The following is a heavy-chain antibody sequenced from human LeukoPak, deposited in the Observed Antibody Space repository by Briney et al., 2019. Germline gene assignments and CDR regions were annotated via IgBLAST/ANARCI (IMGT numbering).Heavy chain of an antibody. D-gene: IGHD2-2*01. V-gene: IGHV4-34*01. J-gene: IGHJ5*02. Sequence: SETLSLTCAVYGGSFSGYYWSWIRQPPGKGLEWIGEINHSGSTNYNPSLKSRVTISVDTSKNQFSLKLSSVTAADTAVYYCARCRVGYCSSTSCYRAPYNWVDPWGQGTLVTVSS. CDR3: ARCRVGYCSSTSCYRAPYNWVDP. CDR2: INHSGST. CDR1: GGSFSGYY.